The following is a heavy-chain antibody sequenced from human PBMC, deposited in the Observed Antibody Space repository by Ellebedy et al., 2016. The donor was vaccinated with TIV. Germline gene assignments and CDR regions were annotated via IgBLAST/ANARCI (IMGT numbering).Heavy chain of an antibody. CDR2: INPSGGST. Sequence: ASVKVSCKASGYPFTDYYIHWVRQAPGQGLEWVGIINPSGGSTSYARKFQGRVAMTSDTSTSTIYMELSSLRSDDTAIYYCATAEKYYDSGGYKIWGQGSLVTVSS. D-gene: IGHD3-22*01. CDR3: ATAEKYYDSGGYKI. J-gene: IGHJ4*02. CDR1: GYPFTDYY. V-gene: IGHV1-46*01.